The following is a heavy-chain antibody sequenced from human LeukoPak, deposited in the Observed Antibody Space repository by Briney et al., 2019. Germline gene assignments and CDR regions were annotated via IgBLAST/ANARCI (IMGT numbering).Heavy chain of an antibody. CDR2: IIPILGTA. Sequence: SVKVSCKASGGTFSSYAISWVRQAPGQGLEWMGRIIPILGTANYAQKFQGRVTITADESTSTAYMELSSLRSEDTAVYYCARGEGYCSSTSCYTLDYWGQGTLVTVSS. D-gene: IGHD2-2*02. CDR1: GGTFSSYA. J-gene: IGHJ4*02. CDR3: ARGEGYCSSTSCYTLDY. V-gene: IGHV1-69*11.